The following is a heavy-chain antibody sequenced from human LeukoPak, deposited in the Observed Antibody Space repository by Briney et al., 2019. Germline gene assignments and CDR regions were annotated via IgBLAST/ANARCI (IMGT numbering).Heavy chain of an antibody. CDR2: ISGSGGST. CDR1: GFTFSGYA. D-gene: IGHD3-10*01. Sequence: GGSLRLSCTASGFTFSGYAMSWVRQAPGKGLEWVSAISGSGGSTYYADSVKGRFTISRDNSKNTLYLQMNSLRAEDTAVYYCAKDASSPDYYGANWFDPWGQGTLVTVSS. CDR3: AKDASSPDYYGANWFDP. J-gene: IGHJ5*02. V-gene: IGHV3-23*01.